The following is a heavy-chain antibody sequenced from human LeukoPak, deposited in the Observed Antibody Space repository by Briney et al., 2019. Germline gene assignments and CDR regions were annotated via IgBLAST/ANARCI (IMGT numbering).Heavy chain of an antibody. J-gene: IGHJ3*02. CDR2: ITLSSSTI. D-gene: IGHD2-15*01. Sequence: GGSLRLSCAASAFNFNNYNMNWVRQAPGKGLEWVSYITLSSSTIYYADSVKGRFTISRDNAKNSLYLQMNSLRAEDTALYYCAKDRVDVVVVAATPSAFDIWGQGTMVTVSS. V-gene: IGHV3-48*04. CDR3: AKDRVDVVVVAATPSAFDI. CDR1: AFNFNNYN.